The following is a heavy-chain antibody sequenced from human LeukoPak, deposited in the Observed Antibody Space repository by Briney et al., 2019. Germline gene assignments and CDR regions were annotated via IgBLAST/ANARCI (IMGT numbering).Heavy chain of an antibody. D-gene: IGHD3-22*01. V-gene: IGHV4-59*01. CDR1: GGSISSYY. Sequence: NPSETLSLTCTVSGGSISSYYWSWIRQPPGKGLEWIGYIYYGGSTNYNPSLKSRATISVDTSKKQVSLTLNSVTATDTAVYYCARSYYDSSGYYEWGQGILVTVSS. J-gene: IGHJ4*02. CDR3: ARSYYDSSGYYE. CDR2: IYYGGST.